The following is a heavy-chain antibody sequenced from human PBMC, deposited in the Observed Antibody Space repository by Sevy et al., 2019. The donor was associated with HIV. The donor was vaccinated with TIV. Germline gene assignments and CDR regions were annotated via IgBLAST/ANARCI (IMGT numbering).Heavy chain of an antibody. Sequence: GGSLRLSCTASGFTFSNHAMHWVRQGPGKGPEWVAFIRNDGSHEYYADSVKGRFTISRDNSKNSLYLQMKSLRADDTALYYCARDRDDGYCTNGVCFNFDNWGQGTLVTVSS. CDR2: IRNDGSHE. J-gene: IGHJ4*01. D-gene: IGHD2-8*01. CDR3: ARDRDDGYCTNGVCFNFDN. CDR1: GFTFSNHA. V-gene: IGHV3-30*02.